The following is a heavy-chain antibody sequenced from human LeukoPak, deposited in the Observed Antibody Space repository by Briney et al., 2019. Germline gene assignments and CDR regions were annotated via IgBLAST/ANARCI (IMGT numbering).Heavy chain of an antibody. Sequence: SETLSLTCTVSGXPIXSYYXSXIXQPPGXGLEWIGHIYYSGSTNYNPSLKSRVTISIDTSKNQFSLKLSSVTAADTAVYYCARTAYARFFDLWGRGTLVTVSS. CDR2: IYYSGST. V-gene: IGHV4-59*01. CDR1: GXPIXSYY. CDR3: ARTAYARFFDL. D-gene: IGHD2-21*01. J-gene: IGHJ2*01.